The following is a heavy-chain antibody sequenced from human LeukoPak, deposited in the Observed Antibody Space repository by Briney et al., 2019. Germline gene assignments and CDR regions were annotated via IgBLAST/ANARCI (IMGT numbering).Heavy chain of an antibody. V-gene: IGHV4-34*01. D-gene: IGHD1-7*01. CDR3: ARLSSGSTGTTVDY. Sequence: PETLSLTCAVYGGSFSGYYWSWIRQPPGKGLEWIGEINHSGSTNYNPSLKSRVTISVDTSKNQFSLKLSSVTAADTAVYYCARLSSGSTGTTVDYWGQGTLVTVSS. CDR1: GGSFSGYY. J-gene: IGHJ4*02. CDR2: INHSGST.